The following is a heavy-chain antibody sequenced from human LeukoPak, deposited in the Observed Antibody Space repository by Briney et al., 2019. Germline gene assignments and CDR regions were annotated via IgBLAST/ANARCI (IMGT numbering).Heavy chain of an antibody. CDR3: ARGGQDCSSTSCYEDFYYYYYMDV. Sequence: APVKVSCKASGGTFSSYAISWVRQAPGQGLEWMGRIIPILGIANYAQKFQGRVTITADKSTSTAYMELSRLRSDDTAVYYCARGGQDCSSTSCYEDFYYYYYMDVWGKGTTVTVSS. CDR2: IIPILGIA. D-gene: IGHD2-2*01. CDR1: GGTFSSYA. J-gene: IGHJ6*03. V-gene: IGHV1-69*04.